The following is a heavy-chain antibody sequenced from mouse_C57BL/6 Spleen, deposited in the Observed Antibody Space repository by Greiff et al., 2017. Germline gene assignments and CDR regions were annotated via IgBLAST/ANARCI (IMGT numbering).Heavy chain of an antibody. D-gene: IGHD4-1*01. CDR2: IDPSDSYT. V-gene: IGHV1-69*01. J-gene: IGHJ4*01. CDR1: GYTFTSYW. Sequence: QVQLQQPGAELVMPGASVKLSCKASGYTFTSYWMHWVKQRPGQGLEWIGEIDPSDSYTNYNQKFKGKSTLTVDKSSSTAYMQLSSRTSEDAAVYYCARGTGNYAMDYWGQGTSVTVSS. CDR3: ARGTGNYAMDY.